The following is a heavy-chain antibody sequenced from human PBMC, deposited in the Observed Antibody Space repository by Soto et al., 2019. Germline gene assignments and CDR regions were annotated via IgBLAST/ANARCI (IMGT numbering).Heavy chain of an antibody. CDR3: ARAGDFWSGYPNLDY. CDR1: GGTFSSCT. D-gene: IGHD3-3*01. V-gene: IGHV1-18*01. CDR2: IIPNHGNT. J-gene: IGHJ4*02. Sequence: ASVKVSCKASGGTFSSCTISWVRQAPGQGLEWMGWIIPNHGNTNYAQKFQGRVTMTTDKSTSTAYMELRSLRSDDTAVYYCARAGDFWSGYPNLDYWGQGTLVTAPQ.